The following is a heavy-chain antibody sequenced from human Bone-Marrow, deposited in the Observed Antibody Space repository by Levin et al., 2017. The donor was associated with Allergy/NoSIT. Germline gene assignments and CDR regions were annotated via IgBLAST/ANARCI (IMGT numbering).Heavy chain of an antibody. CDR2: IKQDGSEK. Sequence: PGGSLRLSCAASGFTFSSYWMSWVRQAPGKGLEWVANIKQDGSEKYYVDSVKGRFTISRDNAKNSLYLQMNSLRAEDTAVYYCARERAFYDILTGYPAFVFDYWGQGTLVTVSS. J-gene: IGHJ4*02. V-gene: IGHV3-7*01. D-gene: IGHD3-9*01. CDR1: GFTFSSYW. CDR3: ARERAFYDILTGYPAFVFDY.